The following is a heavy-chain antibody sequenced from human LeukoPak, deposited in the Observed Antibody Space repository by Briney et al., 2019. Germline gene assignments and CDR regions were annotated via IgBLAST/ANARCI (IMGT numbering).Heavy chain of an antibody. Sequence: GSLRLSCAASGFTFSSYGMHWVRQAPGKGLEWVSSISSSSSYIYYADSVKGRFTISRDNAKNSLYLQMNSLRAEDTAVYYCARVRLSLLRYFDYWGQGTLVTVSS. J-gene: IGHJ4*02. D-gene: IGHD3-9*01. V-gene: IGHV3-21*01. CDR1: GFTFSSYG. CDR3: ARVRLSLLRYFDY. CDR2: ISSSSSYI.